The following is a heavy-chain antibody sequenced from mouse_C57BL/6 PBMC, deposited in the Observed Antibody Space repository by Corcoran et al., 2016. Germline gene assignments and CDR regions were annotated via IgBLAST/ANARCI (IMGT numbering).Heavy chain of an antibody. D-gene: IGHD1-1*01. CDR1: GYTFTDYY. Sequence: EVQLQQSGPELVKPGASVKISCKASGYTFTDYYMNWVKQSHGKSLEWIGDINPNNGGTSYNQKFKGKATLTVDKSSSTANMELRSLTSEDSAVYYCAIDYDGSSYDWYFDGWGTGTMVTVSS. J-gene: IGHJ1*03. V-gene: IGHV1-26*01. CDR2: INPNNGGT. CDR3: AIDYDGSSYDWYFDG.